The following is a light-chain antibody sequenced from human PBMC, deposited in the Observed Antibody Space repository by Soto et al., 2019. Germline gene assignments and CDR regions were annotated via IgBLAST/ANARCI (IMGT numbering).Light chain of an antibody. J-gene: IGKJ2*01. CDR3: QQYGSSPPYT. CDR1: HSVSSSY. Sequence: EIVLTQSPGTLSLSPGERATLSCRASHSVSSSYLAWYQQKPGQAPRLLIYGASSRATGIPDRFSGSGSGTEFALTISRLEPEDFAVYSCQQYGSSPPYTFGQGTKLEIK. CDR2: GAS. V-gene: IGKV3-20*01.